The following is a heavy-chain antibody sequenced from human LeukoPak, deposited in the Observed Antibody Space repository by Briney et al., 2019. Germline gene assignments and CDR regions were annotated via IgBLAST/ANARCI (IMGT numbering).Heavy chain of an antibody. CDR3: ARDSDWNDGFDY. CDR1: GGSISSYY. Sequence: SETLSLTCTVSGGSISSYYWSWIRQPPGKGLEWIGYVYYSGSTNYNPSLKSRVTISVDMSKNQFSLKLSSVTAADTAVYYCARDSDWNDGFDYWGQGTLVTVSS. J-gene: IGHJ4*02. CDR2: VYYSGST. V-gene: IGHV4-59*01. D-gene: IGHD1-1*01.